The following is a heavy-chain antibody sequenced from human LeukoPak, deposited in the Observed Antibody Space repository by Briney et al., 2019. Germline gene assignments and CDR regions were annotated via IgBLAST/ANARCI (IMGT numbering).Heavy chain of an antibody. D-gene: IGHD2-21*02. CDR1: GFTFSSYG. CDR3: AKEFSDGFFDY. Sequence: GRSLRLSCAASGFTFSSYGVHWVRQAPGAGQEWVAVISYDGSNKYYADSVKGRFTISRDNSKNTLYLQMNSLRAEDTAVYYGAKEFSDGFFDYWGQGTLVTVSS. J-gene: IGHJ4*02. CDR2: ISYDGSNK. V-gene: IGHV3-30*18.